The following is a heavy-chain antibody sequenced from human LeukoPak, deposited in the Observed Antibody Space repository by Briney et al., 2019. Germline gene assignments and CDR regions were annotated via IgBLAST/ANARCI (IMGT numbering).Heavy chain of an antibody. CDR3: TTDSLDYGDYVAIPSFDY. V-gene: IGHV3-15*01. CDR2: IKSKTDGGST. CDR1: GFTFSNAW. J-gene: IGHJ4*02. D-gene: IGHD4-17*01. Sequence: NPGGSLRLSCAASGFTFSNAWMSWVRQAPGKGLEWVGRIKSKTDGGSTDYSAPVKGRFTISRDDSKNTLYLQMNSLKTEDTAVYYCTTDSLDYGDYVAIPSFDYWGQGTLVTVS.